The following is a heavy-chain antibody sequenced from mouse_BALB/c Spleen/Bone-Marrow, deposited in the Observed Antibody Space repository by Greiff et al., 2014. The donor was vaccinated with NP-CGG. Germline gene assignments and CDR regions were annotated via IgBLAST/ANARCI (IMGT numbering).Heavy chain of an antibody. J-gene: IGHJ4*01. CDR2: IDPANGNT. CDR3: AREDYGNSYAMDY. CDR1: GFNIKDTY. V-gene: IGHV14-3*02. Sequence: EVKLMESGAELVKPGASVKLSCTASGFNIKDTYMYWVKQRPEQGLEWIGRIDPANGNTKYDPKFQGRATITADTSSNAAYLQLSSLTSEDTAVYYCAREDYGNSYAMDYWGQGTSVTVSS. D-gene: IGHD2-1*01.